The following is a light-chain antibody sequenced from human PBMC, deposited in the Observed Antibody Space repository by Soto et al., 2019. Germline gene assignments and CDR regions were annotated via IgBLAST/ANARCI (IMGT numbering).Light chain of an antibody. Sequence: EIVLTQSPATLYLSPGERATLSCRATQSVSSYLAWYQHKPGQAPRLLIYDASNRATGIPARFSGSGSGTDFTLTISSQEPEDYAVYYCQQRSSWPLTFGGGTKVEIK. J-gene: IGKJ4*01. V-gene: IGKV3-11*01. CDR1: QSVSSY. CDR3: QQRSSWPLT. CDR2: DAS.